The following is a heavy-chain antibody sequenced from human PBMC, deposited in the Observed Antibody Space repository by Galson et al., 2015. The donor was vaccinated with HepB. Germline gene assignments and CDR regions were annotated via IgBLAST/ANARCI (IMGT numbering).Heavy chain of an antibody. D-gene: IGHD2-2*02. Sequence: TLSLTCTVSGGSISSGSYYWSWIRQPAGKGLEWIGRIYTSGSTNYNPSLKSRVTMSVDTSKNQFSLKLSSVTAADTAVYYCARDRWGCSSTSCYNDYWYFDLWGRGTPVTVSS. CDR1: GGSISSGSYY. V-gene: IGHV4-61*02. J-gene: IGHJ2*01. CDR2: IYTSGST. CDR3: ARDRWGCSSTSCYNDYWYFDL.